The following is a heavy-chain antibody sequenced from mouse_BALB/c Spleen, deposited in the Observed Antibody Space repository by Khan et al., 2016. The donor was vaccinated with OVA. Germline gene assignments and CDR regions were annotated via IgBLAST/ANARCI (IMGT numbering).Heavy chain of an antibody. J-gene: IGHJ2*01. V-gene: IGHV14-3*02. D-gene: IGHD1-1*01. CDR2: IDPANGNT. CDR1: GSNIKDTY. Sequence: VQLQQPGAELVKPGASVKLSCTLSGSNIKDTYMHWVKQRPEQGLEWIGRIDPANGNTKYDPKFQGKATITADTSSNTAYLQLSILTSEDTAVYYCSTYYYGSSRYFDYWGQGTTLTVSS. CDR3: STYYYGSSRYFDY.